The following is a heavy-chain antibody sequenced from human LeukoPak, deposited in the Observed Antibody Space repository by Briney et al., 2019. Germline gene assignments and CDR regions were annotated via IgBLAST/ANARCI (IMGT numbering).Heavy chain of an antibody. V-gene: IGHV4-34*01. CDR1: GGSFSGYY. J-gene: IGHJ4*02. CDR3: ARFRGIVPGATKPLDY. D-gene: IGHD2-2*01. Sequence: SETLSLTCAVYGGSFSGYYWSWIPHPPGKGLEWIGEINHSGSTNYNPSLKSRATISVDTSKNRFSLTLSSVPAADTAVYYCARFRGIVPGATKPLDYWGQGRLVTVSS. CDR2: INHSGST.